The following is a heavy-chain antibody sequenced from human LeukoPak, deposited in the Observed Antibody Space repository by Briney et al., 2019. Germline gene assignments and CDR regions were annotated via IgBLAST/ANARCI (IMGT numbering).Heavy chain of an antibody. CDR2: ISGSGGTT. CDR1: GFTFSSYA. CDR3: AKDRTVGASYWYFDL. J-gene: IGHJ2*01. D-gene: IGHD1-26*01. Sequence: PGGSLRLSCAASGFTFSSYAMSWVRQAPGKGLEWVSFISGSGGTTYYADSVKGRFTISRDSSKNTLFLHMNTLRAEDTAIYYCAKDRTVGASYWYFDLWGRGTLVTVSS. V-gene: IGHV3-23*01.